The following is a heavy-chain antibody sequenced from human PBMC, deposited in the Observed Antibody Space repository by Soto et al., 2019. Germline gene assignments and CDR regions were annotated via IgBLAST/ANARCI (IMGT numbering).Heavy chain of an antibody. CDR2: INAGNGNT. Sequence: ASVKVSCKASGYTFTNYAMHWVRQAPGQRLEWMGWINAGNGNTKYSQKFQGRVTITRDTSASTAYMELSSLRSEDTAVYYCARAVLLWFGSNWFDPWGQGTLVTVAS. D-gene: IGHD3-10*01. CDR3: ARAVLLWFGSNWFDP. J-gene: IGHJ5*02. CDR1: GYTFTNYA. V-gene: IGHV1-3*01.